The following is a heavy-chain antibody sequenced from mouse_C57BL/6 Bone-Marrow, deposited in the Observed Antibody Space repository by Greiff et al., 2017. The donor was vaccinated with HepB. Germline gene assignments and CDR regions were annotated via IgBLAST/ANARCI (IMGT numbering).Heavy chain of an antibody. D-gene: IGHD1-1*01. J-gene: IGHJ4*01. V-gene: IGHV10-3*01. Sequence: EVQVVESGGGLVQPKGSLKLSCAASGFTFNTYAMHWVRQAPGKGLEWVARIRSKSSNYATYYADSVKDRFTISRDDSQSMLYLQMNNLKTEDTAMYYCVRPFYYGSSYDYAMDYWGQGTSVTVSS. CDR1: GFTFNTYA. CDR3: VRPFYYGSSYDYAMDY. CDR2: IRSKSSNYAT.